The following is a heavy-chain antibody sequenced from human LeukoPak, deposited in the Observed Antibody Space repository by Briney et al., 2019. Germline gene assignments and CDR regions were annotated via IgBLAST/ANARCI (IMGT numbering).Heavy chain of an antibody. D-gene: IGHD5-24*01. CDR1: GFTFSSYG. CDR3: AKDAYIMAATIGGYFDY. Sequence: GGSLRLSCAAPGFTFSSYGMHWVRQAPGKGLEWVAVIWYDGSNKYYADSVKGRFTISRDNSKNTLYLQMNSLGAEDTAVYYCAKDAYIMAATIGGYFDYWGQGTLVTVSS. CDR2: IWYDGSNK. V-gene: IGHV3-33*06. J-gene: IGHJ4*02.